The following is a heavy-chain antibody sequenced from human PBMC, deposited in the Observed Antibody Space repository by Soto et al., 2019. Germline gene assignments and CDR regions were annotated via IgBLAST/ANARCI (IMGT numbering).Heavy chain of an antibody. Sequence: GGSLRLSCAASGFTVRSNYMIWVRQAPGKGLEWVSVIYSGGSTYYADSVKGRFTISRDNSKNTLYLQMNSLRAEDTAVYYCARYCTNGVCPFDYWGQGTLVTVSS. D-gene: IGHD2-8*01. V-gene: IGHV3-53*01. CDR2: IYSGGST. CDR3: ARYCTNGVCPFDY. CDR1: GFTVRSNY. J-gene: IGHJ4*02.